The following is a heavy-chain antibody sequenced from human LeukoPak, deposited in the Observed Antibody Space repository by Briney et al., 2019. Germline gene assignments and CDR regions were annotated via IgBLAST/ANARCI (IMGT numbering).Heavy chain of an antibody. CDR1: GFTFSSYA. CDR3: AAAVAGYFDY. V-gene: IGHV3-23*01. Sequence: GGSLRLSCAASGFTFSSYAMSWVRQAPGKGLEWVSAISGSGGSTYYADSVKGRFTISRDNSKNTLYLQMNSLRAEDMALYYCAAAVAGYFDYWGQGTLVTVSS. CDR2: ISGSGGST. J-gene: IGHJ4*02. D-gene: IGHD6-19*01.